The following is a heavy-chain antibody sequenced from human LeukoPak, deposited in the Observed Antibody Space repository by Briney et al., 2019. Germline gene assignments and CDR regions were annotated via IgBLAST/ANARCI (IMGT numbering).Heavy chain of an antibody. J-gene: IGHJ3*02. CDR2: INTDGSST. CDR1: GFTFSSYW. D-gene: IGHD3-22*01. V-gene: IGHV3-74*01. Sequence: PGGSLRLSCAASGFTFSSYWMHWVRQAPGKGLVWVSRINTDGSSTSYADSVKGRFTISRDNAKNTLYLQMNSLRAEDTAVYYCASLPYYYDSSGYYDSIPPQFDIWGQGTMVTVSS. CDR3: ASLPYYYDSSGYYDSIPPQFDI.